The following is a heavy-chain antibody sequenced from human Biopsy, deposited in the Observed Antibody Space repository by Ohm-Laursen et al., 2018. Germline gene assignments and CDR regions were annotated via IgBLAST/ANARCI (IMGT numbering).Heavy chain of an antibody. Sequence: SVKVSCKASGGTFSSSAITWVRQAPGQGLEWMGGIIGIFRTAHYAQEFQGRVTITADEFMSTAYMELSSLRSEDTAVYYCARGGGYNWNNGWFDPWGQGTLVTVSS. CDR3: ARGGGYNWNNGWFDP. V-gene: IGHV1-69*13. CDR1: GGTFSSSA. CDR2: IIGIFRTA. J-gene: IGHJ5*02. D-gene: IGHD1/OR15-1a*01.